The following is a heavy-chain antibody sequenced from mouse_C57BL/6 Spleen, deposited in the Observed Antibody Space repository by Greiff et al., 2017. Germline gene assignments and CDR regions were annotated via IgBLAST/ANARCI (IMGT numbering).Heavy chain of an antibody. J-gene: IGHJ4*01. V-gene: IGHV1-55*01. CDR1: GYTFTSYW. Sequence: QVQLQQPGAELVKPGASVKMSCKASGYTFTSYWITWVKQRPGQGLEWIGDIYPGSGSTNYNEKFKSKATLTVDTSSSTAYMQRSSVTYEDCAVYYGARRYGNVVGAMDDGGQGTAVTVSS. CDR3: ARRYGNVVGAMDD. CDR2: IYPGSGST. D-gene: IGHD2-1*01.